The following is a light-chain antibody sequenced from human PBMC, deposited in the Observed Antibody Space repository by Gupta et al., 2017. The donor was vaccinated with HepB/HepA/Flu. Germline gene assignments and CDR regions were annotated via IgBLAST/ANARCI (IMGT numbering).Light chain of an antibody. CDR1: SSDVGNYNL. CDR2: EVN. Sequence: SAQAQPASVSASPGHSITISCTGTSSDVGNYNLVSWYQHHPGKAPKRIIFEVNKRPSGVSNPFSGSKSGNTASRTIAGLQSEEEADYYCSSWEGSVTVYVFGTGTKATV. CDR3: SSWEGSVTVYV. V-gene: IGLV2-23*02. J-gene: IGLJ1*01.